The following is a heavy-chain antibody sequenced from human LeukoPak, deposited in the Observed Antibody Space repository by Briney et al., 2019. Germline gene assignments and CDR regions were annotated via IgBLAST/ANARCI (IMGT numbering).Heavy chain of an antibody. CDR2: IIPILGIA. D-gene: IGHD3-10*01. CDR3: ARVSGVKTAVGAFDI. V-gene: IGHV1-69*10. J-gene: IGHJ3*02. Sequence: ASVNVSCKASGGTFSSYAISWVRQAPGQGREWMGGIIPILGIANYAQKFQRRVTITADKSTSTASMELSSLRSEDTAVYYCARVSGVKTAVGAFDIWGQGTMVTVSS. CDR1: GGTFSSYA.